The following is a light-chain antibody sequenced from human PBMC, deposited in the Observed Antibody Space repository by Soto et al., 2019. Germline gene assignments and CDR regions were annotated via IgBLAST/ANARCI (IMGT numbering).Light chain of an antibody. CDR1: SSDVGAYNY. CDR3: NSYTVSNTVI. V-gene: IGLV2-14*01. Sequence: QSALTQPASVSGSPGQSITISCTGTSSDVGAYNYVSWYQHHAYKAPKVIIYEVSKRPSGVSNRFSGSKTGNTASLTISGLQAEDEAEYDCNSYTVSNTVIFGGGTKLTVL. CDR2: EVS. J-gene: IGLJ2*01.